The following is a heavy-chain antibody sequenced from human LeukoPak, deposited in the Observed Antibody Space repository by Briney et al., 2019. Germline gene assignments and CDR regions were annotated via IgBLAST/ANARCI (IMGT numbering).Heavy chain of an antibody. CDR3: ARESTEDWFDP. V-gene: IGHV3-30*01. Sequence: GGSLRLSCAASGFTFSSYAMHWGRQAPGKGLEWVAVISYDGSNKYYADSVKGRFTISRDNSKNTLYLQMNSLRAEDTAVYYCARESTEDWFDPWGQGTLVTVSS. J-gene: IGHJ5*02. CDR1: GFTFSSYA. CDR2: ISYDGSNK. D-gene: IGHD4-11*01.